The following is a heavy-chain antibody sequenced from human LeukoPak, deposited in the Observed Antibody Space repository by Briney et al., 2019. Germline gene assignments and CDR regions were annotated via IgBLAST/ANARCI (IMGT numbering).Heavy chain of an antibody. J-gene: IGHJ5*02. CDR2: INPSGGST. D-gene: IGHD3-3*01. CDR1: GYTFTSYY. Sequence: GASVKVSRKASGYTFTSYYMHWVRQAPGQGLEWMGIINPSGGSTSYAQKFQGRVTMTRDMSTSTVYMELSSLRSEDTAVYYCARGPLSGYPDENWFDPWGQGTLVTVSS. CDR3: ARGPLSGYPDENWFDP. V-gene: IGHV1-46*01.